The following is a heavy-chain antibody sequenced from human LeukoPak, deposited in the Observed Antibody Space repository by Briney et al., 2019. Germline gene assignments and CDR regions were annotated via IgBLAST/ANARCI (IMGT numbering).Heavy chain of an antibody. CDR1: GGSLNSHY. J-gene: IGHJ3*02. Sequence: PSDTLSLTCTVSGGSLNSHYLNWIRQPPGGGLEWIGYIYSGGSTSYNPSLKSRGTISEDTPNPPFSLQVTSMTAADTAVYYCARRRQFAFDIWGQGTMVTVSS. CDR2: IYSGGST. V-gene: IGHV4-59*08. D-gene: IGHD6-19*01. CDR3: ARRRQFAFDI.